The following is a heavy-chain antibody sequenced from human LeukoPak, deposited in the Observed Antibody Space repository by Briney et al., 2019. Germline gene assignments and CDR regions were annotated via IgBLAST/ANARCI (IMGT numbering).Heavy chain of an antibody. CDR1: GGTFSSYA. J-gene: IGHJ4*02. CDR2: IIPILGIA. CDR3: ASEDTAMALLFDY. Sequence: ASVKVSCKASGGTFSSYAISWVRQAPGQGLEWMGRIIPILGIANYAQKFQGRVTITADKSTSTAYMELSSLRSEDTAVYYCASEDTAMALLFDYWGQGTLVTVSS. V-gene: IGHV1-69*04. D-gene: IGHD5-18*01.